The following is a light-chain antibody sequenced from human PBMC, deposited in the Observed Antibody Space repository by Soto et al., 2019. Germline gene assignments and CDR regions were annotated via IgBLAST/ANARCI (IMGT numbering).Light chain of an antibody. CDR3: KQHKDYPLT. CDR1: QSISSW. V-gene: IGKV1-5*01. CDR2: DAS. J-gene: IGKJ5*01. Sequence: DIQMTQSPSTLSASVGDRVTITCRASQSISSWLAWYQQKPGKAPKLLIYDASSLESGVQSRFSGSGSGTEFTLTIRSLQSEDFASYYCKQHKDYPLTFGRGTRLEIK.